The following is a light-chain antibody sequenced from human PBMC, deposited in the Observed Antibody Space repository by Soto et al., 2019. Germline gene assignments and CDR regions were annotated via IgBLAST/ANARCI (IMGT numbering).Light chain of an antibody. J-gene: IGLJ1*01. CDR3: QSYDSSLSGYV. CDR2: GNS. Sequence: QSALTQPPSVSGAPGQRVTISCTGSSSNIGAGYDVHWYQQLPGTAPKLLIYGNSNRPSGVPDRFSGSKSGTSASLAITGLQAEDEADYYCQSYDSSLSGYVFGTGTKLTDL. V-gene: IGLV1-40*01. CDR1: SSNIGAGYD.